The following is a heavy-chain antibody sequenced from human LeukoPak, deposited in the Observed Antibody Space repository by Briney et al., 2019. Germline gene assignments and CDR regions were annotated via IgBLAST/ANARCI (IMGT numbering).Heavy chain of an antibody. CDR1: GYTFISYG. CDR3: ARGDPYQLLCN. V-gene: IGHV1-8*02. D-gene: IGHD2-2*01. CDR2: MNPNSGNT. J-gene: IGHJ4*02. Sequence: ASVKVSCKASGYTFISYGISWVRQAPGQGLEWMGWMNPNSGNTGYAQKFQGRITMTRNTSISTAYMELSSLRSEDTAVYYCARGDPYQLLCNWGQGTLVTVSS.